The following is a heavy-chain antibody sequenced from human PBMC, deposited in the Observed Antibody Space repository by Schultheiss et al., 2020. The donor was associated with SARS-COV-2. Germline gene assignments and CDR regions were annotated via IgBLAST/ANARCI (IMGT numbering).Heavy chain of an antibody. Sequence: ASVKVSCKVSGYTLTELSMHWVRQAPGKGLEWMGGFDPEDGETIYAQKFQGRVTMTEDTSTSTAYMELRSLRSDDTAVYYCAKGAYYDFWSGYSGYFDYWGQGALVTVSS. J-gene: IGHJ4*02. D-gene: IGHD3-3*01. V-gene: IGHV1-24*01. CDR2: FDPEDGET. CDR1: GYTLTELS. CDR3: AKGAYYDFWSGYSGYFDY.